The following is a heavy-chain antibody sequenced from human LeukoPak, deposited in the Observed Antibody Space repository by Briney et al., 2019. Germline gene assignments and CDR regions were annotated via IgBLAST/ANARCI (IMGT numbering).Heavy chain of an antibody. CDR3: ATSTDYGSGSLSGY. J-gene: IGHJ4*02. CDR1: GYTLTELS. D-gene: IGHD3-10*01. V-gene: IGHV1-24*01. Sequence: GASVKVSCKVSGYTLTELSMHWVRQAPGKGLEWMGGFDPEDGETIYAQKFQGRVTMTEDTSTDTAYMELSSLRSEDTAVYYCATSTDYGSGSLSGYWGQGTLVTVSS. CDR2: FDPEDGET.